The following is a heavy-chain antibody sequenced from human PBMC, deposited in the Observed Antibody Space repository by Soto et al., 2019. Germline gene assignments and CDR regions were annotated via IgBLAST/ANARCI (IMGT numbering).Heavy chain of an antibody. D-gene: IGHD2-15*01. CDR1: GFTFSSYA. CDR3: AKRRGAGGHFDC. Sequence: DVQLLESGGGLVQPEGSLRLSCAASGFTFSSYAMGWVRQGPGKGLEWVAVVSIGGSTHYADSVRGRFTISSDNSKNTLSLQMNSLTAEDTAVYFCAKRRGAGGHFDCWGQGALVTVSS. CDR2: VSIGGST. J-gene: IGHJ4*02. V-gene: IGHV3-23*01.